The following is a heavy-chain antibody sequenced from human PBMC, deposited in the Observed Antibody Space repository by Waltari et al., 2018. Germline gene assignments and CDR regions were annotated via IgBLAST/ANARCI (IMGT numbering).Heavy chain of an antibody. J-gene: IGHJ6*03. Sequence: EVQMVESGGGLVQPGGSLRLSCAASGFTFSSYWMTWVRQAPGKGLEWGANIKQDGSGNYYVDSVKGRFTISRDDAKNSLYLQMNSLRNEDTAVYFCARVFVYGANSGKRPMDVWGKGTTVTVSS. D-gene: IGHD4-17*01. CDR3: ARVFVYGANSGKRPMDV. CDR1: GFTFSSYW. CDR2: IKQDGSGN. V-gene: IGHV3-7*01.